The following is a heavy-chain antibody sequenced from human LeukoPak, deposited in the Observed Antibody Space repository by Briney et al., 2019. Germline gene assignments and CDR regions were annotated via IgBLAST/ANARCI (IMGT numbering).Heavy chain of an antibody. Sequence: PSETLSLTCTVSGGSISSYSWSWIRQPAGKGLEWIGRIYTSGSTNYNPSLKSRVTMSVDTSKNQFSLKLSSVTAADTAVYYCARDIGARYKDIVATIRDYYNYYGMDVWGQGTTVTVSS. J-gene: IGHJ6*02. V-gene: IGHV4-4*07. CDR3: ARDIGARYKDIVATIRDYYNYYGMDV. CDR1: GGSISSYS. D-gene: IGHD5-12*01. CDR2: IYTSGST.